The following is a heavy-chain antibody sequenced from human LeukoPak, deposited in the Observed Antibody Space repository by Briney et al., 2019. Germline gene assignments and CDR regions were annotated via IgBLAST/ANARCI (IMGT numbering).Heavy chain of an antibody. CDR1: GGSISSGGYY. CDR2: IYYSGST. V-gene: IGHV4-31*03. Sequence: SQTLSLTCTVSGGSISSGGYYWSWIRQHPGKGLEWIGYIYYSGSTYYNPSLKSRVTISVDTSKNQISLKLSSVTAADTAVYYCARDTGYSSGGIDYWGQGTLVTVSS. D-gene: IGHD6-19*01. J-gene: IGHJ4*02. CDR3: ARDTGYSSGGIDY.